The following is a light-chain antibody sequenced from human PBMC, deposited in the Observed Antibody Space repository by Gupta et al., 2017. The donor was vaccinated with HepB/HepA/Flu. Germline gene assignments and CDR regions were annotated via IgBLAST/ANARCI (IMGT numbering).Light chain of an antibody. CDR1: TSNIGNDF. J-gene: IGLJ1*01. CDR2: KNN. Sequence: QSVLTQPPSASGTPGQRVIISCSGSTSNIGNDFVHWYQQVPGTAPRLLIYKNNERPSGVPDRFSGSKSGSSADLAISGLRAEDEADYYCVASDASRSGYVFGTGTKVAVL. V-gene: IGLV1-47*01. CDR3: VASDASRSGYV.